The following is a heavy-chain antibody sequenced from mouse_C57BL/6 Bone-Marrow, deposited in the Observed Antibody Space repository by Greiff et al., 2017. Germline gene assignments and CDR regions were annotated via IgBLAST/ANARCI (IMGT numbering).Heavy chain of an antibody. D-gene: IGHD2-4*01. CDR3: ARDSYDYDGDYYAMDY. V-gene: IGHV1-50*01. CDR1: GYTFTSYW. Sequence: QVQLQQPGAELVKPGASVKLSCKASGYTFTSYWMQWVKQRPGQGLECIGEIDPSDSYTNYNQKFKGKATLTVDTSSSTAYMQLSSLTSEDSAVYYCARDSYDYDGDYYAMDYWGQGTSVTVSS. J-gene: IGHJ4*01. CDR2: IDPSDSYT.